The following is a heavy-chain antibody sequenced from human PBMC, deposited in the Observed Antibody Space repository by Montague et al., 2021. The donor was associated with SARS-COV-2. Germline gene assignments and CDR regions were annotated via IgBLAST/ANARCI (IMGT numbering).Heavy chain of an antibody. CDR1: GFTFSSYG. J-gene: IGHJ4*02. CDR2: IWYDGSNK. V-gene: IGHV3-33*08. Sequence: SLRLSCAASGFTFSSYGMHWVRQAPGKGLEWVAVIWYDGSNKYYADSVKGRFTISRDNSKNTLYLQMNSLRAEDTAAYYCASPLEMATIGYWGQGTLVTVSS. D-gene: IGHD5-24*01. CDR3: ASPLEMATIGY.